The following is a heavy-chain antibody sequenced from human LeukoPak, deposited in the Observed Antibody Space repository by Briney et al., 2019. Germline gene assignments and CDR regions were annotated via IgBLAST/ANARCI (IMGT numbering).Heavy chain of an antibody. CDR1: GYSFSDYF. D-gene: IGHD5/OR15-5a*01. J-gene: IGHJ4*02. CDR2: VDPEDGQT. Sequence: ASVKISCKTSGYSFSDYFIHWVQQPPGKGLEWMGRVDPEDGQTLYAEKFQGRVTITTDTSAETSTMELSSLRSEDTAIYYCAASTVSTFPDFWGPGTLVSVSS. V-gene: IGHV1-69-2*01. CDR3: AASTVSTFPDF.